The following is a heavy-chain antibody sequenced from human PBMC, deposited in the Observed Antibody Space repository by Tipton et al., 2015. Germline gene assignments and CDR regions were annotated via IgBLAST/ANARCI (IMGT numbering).Heavy chain of an antibody. Sequence: LRLSCTVSGGAITSDGFYWSWIRQHPGKVLEWIGYIFYTGSTYYNPSLKSRATLSVDTSKNQFSLKLSSVTAADTAVYYCARDGYNSNYFDYWGQGTLVTVSS. CDR2: IFYTGST. CDR3: ARDGYNSNYFDY. CDR1: GGAITSDGFY. J-gene: IGHJ4*02. D-gene: IGHD5-24*01. V-gene: IGHV4-31*02.